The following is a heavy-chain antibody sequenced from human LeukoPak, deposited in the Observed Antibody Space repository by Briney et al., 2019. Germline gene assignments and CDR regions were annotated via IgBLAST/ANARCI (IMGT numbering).Heavy chain of an antibody. CDR1: GFTFSSYA. D-gene: IGHD3-3*01. Sequence: GGSLRLSCAASGFTFSSYAMSWVRQAPGKGLEWVSAISGSGGSTYYADSVKGRFTISRDNSKNTLYLQMNSLRAEDTAVYYCAKAYDFWSGPPGDYWGQGTLVTVST. V-gene: IGHV3-23*01. CDR2: ISGSGGST. J-gene: IGHJ4*02. CDR3: AKAYDFWSGPPGDY.